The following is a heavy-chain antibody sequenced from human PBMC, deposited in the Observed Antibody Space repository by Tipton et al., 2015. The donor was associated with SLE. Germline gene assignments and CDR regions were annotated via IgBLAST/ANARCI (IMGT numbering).Heavy chain of an antibody. CDR3: ARTPGGAFDI. D-gene: IGHD2-15*01. J-gene: IGHJ3*02. Sequence: TLSLTCTVSGGSISSSSYYWGWIRQPPGKGLEWIGRIYTSGSTNYNPSLKSRVTMSVDTSKNQFSLKLSSVTAADTAVYYCARTPGGAFDIWGQGTMVTVSS. CDR2: IYTSGST. CDR1: GGSISSSSYY. V-gene: IGHV4-39*07.